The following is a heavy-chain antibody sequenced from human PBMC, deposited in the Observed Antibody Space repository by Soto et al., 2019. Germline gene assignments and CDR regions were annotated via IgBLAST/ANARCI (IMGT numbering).Heavy chain of an antibody. J-gene: IGHJ4*02. Sequence: ATLSLTCTVSRASIYTYSWTWIRQPAGKGLQWIGHIYSSGSANYSPSLKSRVSMSVDSSKNQISLKLSSVTAADTAVYYCATIVGANDYWGQGTLVTVSS. CDR3: ATIVGANDY. CDR2: IYSSGSA. V-gene: IGHV4-4*07. CDR1: RASIYTYS. D-gene: IGHD1-26*01.